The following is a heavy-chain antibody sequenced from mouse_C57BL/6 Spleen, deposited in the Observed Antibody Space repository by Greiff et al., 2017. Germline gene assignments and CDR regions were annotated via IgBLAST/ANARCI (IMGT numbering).Heavy chain of an antibody. Sequence: VQLQQSGAELARPGASVKLSCKASGYTFTSSGISWVKQRTGQGLEWIGEIYPRSGNTYYNEKFKGKATLTADKSSSTAYMELRSLTSEDSAVYFCASSVNWDPYWYFDVWGTGTTVTVSA. CDR1: GYTFTSSG. CDR2: IYPRSGNT. D-gene: IGHD4-1*01. V-gene: IGHV1-81*01. CDR3: ASSVNWDPYWYFDV. J-gene: IGHJ1*03.